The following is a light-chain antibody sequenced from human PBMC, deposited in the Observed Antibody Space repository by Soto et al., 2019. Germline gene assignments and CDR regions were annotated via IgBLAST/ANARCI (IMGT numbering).Light chain of an antibody. CDR1: QSVNSN. V-gene: IGKV3-11*01. CDR3: QQRSNWPLT. CDR2: DAF. Sequence: EIVLTQSPAILSLTPGERATLSCRASQSVNSNLVWYQQKPGQAPRLLLYDAFNRATGIPARFSGSGSGTDFTLTISSLEPEDFAVYSCQQRSNWPLTFGGGTKVEIK. J-gene: IGKJ4*01.